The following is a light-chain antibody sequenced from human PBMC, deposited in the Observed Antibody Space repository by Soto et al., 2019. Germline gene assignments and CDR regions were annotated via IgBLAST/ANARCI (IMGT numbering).Light chain of an antibody. CDR1: QSVSSN. CDR2: GAS. V-gene: IGKV3-15*01. J-gene: IGKJ2*01. CDR3: QQYNNWPLYT. Sequence: EIVMTQSPATLSVSPGERATLSCRASQSVSSNLAWYQQKPGQAHRLIIYGASTSATGIPARFSGSGSGTEFTLTISRLHSEDFAVYYGQQYNNWPLYTFGQWTKLEIK.